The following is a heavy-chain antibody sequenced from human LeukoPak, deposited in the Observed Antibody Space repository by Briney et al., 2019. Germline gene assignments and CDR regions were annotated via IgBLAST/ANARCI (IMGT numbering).Heavy chain of an antibody. Sequence: SETLSLTCTVSGGSVSSGSYYWSWIRQPPGKGLEWIGYIYYSGSTNYNPSLKSRVTISVDTSKNQFSLKLSSVTAADTAVYYCASLVSGIAAAGANWFDPWGQGTLVTVSS. CDR1: GGSVSSGSYY. V-gene: IGHV4-61*01. CDR2: IYYSGST. D-gene: IGHD6-13*01. CDR3: ASLVSGIAAAGANWFDP. J-gene: IGHJ5*02.